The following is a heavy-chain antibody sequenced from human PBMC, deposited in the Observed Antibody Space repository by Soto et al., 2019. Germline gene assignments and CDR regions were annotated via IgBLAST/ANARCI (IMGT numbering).Heavy chain of an antibody. CDR3: ATLPRLDGMDV. Sequence: KASETLSLTCAVSGGSISSSNWWSWVRQPPGKGLEWIGEIYHSGSTNYNPSLKSRVTISVDTSKNQFSLKLSSVTAADTAVYFCATLPRLDGMDVWGQGTTVTVSS. V-gene: IGHV4-4*02. D-gene: IGHD6-25*01. J-gene: IGHJ6*02. CDR1: GGSISSSNW. CDR2: IYHSGST.